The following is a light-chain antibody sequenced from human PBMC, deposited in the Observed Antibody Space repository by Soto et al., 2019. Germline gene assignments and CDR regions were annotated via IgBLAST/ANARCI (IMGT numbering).Light chain of an antibody. J-gene: IGLJ1*01. V-gene: IGLV2-14*01. Sequence: QSALTQPASVSGSPGQSTTISCTGTSSDIGGYNYGSWYQQLPGEAPKLIIYDVSDRPSGVSTRFSGSKSGNTASLTISGLQAEDEGDYYCSSFTSRHTYVFGTGTKLTVL. CDR1: SSDIGGYNY. CDR3: SSFTSRHTYV. CDR2: DVS.